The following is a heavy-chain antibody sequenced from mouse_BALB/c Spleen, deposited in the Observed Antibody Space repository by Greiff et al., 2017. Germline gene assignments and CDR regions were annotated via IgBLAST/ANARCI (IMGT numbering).Heavy chain of an antibody. CDR3: TGNPYAMDY. Sequence: EVQLQQSGAELVRSGASVKLSCTASGFNIKDYYMHWVKQRPEQGLEWIGWIDPENGDTEYAPKFQGKATMTADTSSNTAYLQLSSLTSEDTAVYYCTGNPYAMDYWGQGTSVTVSS. V-gene: IGHV14-4*02. CDR2: IDPENGDT. D-gene: IGHD2-1*01. J-gene: IGHJ4*01. CDR1: GFNIKDYY.